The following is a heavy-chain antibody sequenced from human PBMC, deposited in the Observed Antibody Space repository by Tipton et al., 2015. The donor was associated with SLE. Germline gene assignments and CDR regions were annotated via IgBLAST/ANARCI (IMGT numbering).Heavy chain of an antibody. CDR1: GGSFSGYY. J-gene: IGHJ4*02. CDR3: AIYGSGSHSSDY. D-gene: IGHD3-10*01. CDR2: INHSGST. V-gene: IGHV4-34*01. Sequence: TLSLTCAVYGGSFSGYYWSWLRQSPGKGLEWIGEINHSGSTNYNPSLKSRVTISVDTSKNQFSLKLSSVTVADTAVYYCAIYGSGSHSSDYWGQGTLVTVSS.